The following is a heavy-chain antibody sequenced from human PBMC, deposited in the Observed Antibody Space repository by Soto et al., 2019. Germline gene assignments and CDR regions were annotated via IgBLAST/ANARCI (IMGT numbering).Heavy chain of an antibody. V-gene: IGHV1-3*01. Sequence: ASVKVFCKASGYTFTSYAMHWVRQAPGQRLERMGWINAGNGNTKYLQKFQGRVTITRDTSASTAYMELSSLRSEDTAGYYGAIHFPSDIVCGYPIEGYYYYGMDVWLQGTTVTVSS. D-gene: IGHD3-9*01. CDR1: GYTFTSYA. CDR3: AIHFPSDIVCGYPIEGYYYYGMDV. CDR2: INAGNGNT. J-gene: IGHJ6*02.